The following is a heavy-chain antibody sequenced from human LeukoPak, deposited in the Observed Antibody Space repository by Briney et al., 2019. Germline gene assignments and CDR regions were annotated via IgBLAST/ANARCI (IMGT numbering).Heavy chain of an antibody. Sequence: PVGSLRLSCAAAGFTFSNYAMHWVRQAPGKGLEWVAMISYDGGNKYYADSVKGRCTISRDKSKNTQYLQMNSLRAEDTAVYYCARDIGRFGELSPIDYWGQGTLVPVSS. J-gene: IGHJ4*02. V-gene: IGHV3-30-3*01. CDR3: ARDIGRFGELSPIDY. CDR2: ISYDGGNK. D-gene: IGHD3-10*01. CDR1: GFTFSNYA.